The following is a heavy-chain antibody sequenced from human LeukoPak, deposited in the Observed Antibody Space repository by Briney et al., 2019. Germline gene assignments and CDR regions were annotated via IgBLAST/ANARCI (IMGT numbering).Heavy chain of an antibody. CDR2: ISSSSSYI. J-gene: IGHJ4*02. CDR1: GFTFSSYS. Sequence: GGSLRLSCAASGFTFSSYSMNWVRQAPGKGLEWVSSISSSSSYIYYADSVKGRFTISRDNAKNPLYLQMNSLRAEDTAVYYCAREAPTSCHDYWGQGTLVTVSS. V-gene: IGHV3-21*01. CDR3: AREAPTSCHDY. D-gene: IGHD2-2*01.